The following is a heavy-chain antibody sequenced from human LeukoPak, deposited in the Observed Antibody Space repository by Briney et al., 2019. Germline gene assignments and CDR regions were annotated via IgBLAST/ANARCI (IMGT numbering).Heavy chain of an antibody. Sequence: GRSLRLSCTASGFTFGDYSMSWVRQAPGKGLEWVGFIKSKAFGGATVYAASVKGRFTISRDDSKSIAYLQMNSLKTEDTAVYYCSRDGGYYYYGMDVWGQGTTVTVSS. V-gene: IGHV3-49*04. CDR3: SRDGGYYYYGMDV. CDR1: GFTFGDYS. CDR2: IKSKAFGGAT. D-gene: IGHD3-16*01. J-gene: IGHJ6*02.